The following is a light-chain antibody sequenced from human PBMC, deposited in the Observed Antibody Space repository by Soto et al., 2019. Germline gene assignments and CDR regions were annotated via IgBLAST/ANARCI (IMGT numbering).Light chain of an antibody. J-gene: IGLJ1*01. V-gene: IGLV2-14*03. CDR3: SSFPSSSTFV. CDR2: DVS. Sequence: QSALAQPASVSGSRGQSITISCTGTSSDVGRYNYVSWFQQHPGKVPKLIIYDVSKWPSGVSDRFSGSKSGNTASLTISGLHPEDEADYYCSSFPSSSTFVFGTGTKLTVL. CDR1: SSDVGRYNY.